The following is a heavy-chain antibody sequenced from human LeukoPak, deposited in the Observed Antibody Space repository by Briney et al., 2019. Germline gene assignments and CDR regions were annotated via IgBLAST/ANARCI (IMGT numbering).Heavy chain of an antibody. CDR1: GYTFTGYY. J-gene: IGHJ4*02. D-gene: IGHD3-22*01. Sequence: ASVKVSCKASGYTFTGYYMHWVRQAPGQGLEWMGWINPNSGGTNYAQKFQGRVTMTRDTSISTAYTELSRLRSDDTAVYYCARGQSYDSSGYYPLLPWGQGTLVTVSS. CDR2: INPNSGGT. CDR3: ARGQSYDSSGYYPLLP. V-gene: IGHV1-2*02.